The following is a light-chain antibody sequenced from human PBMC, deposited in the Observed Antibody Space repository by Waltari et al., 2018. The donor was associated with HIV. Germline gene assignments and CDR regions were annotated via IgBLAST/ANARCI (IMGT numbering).Light chain of an antibody. V-gene: IGLV1-40*01. Sequence: QSVLTQPPSVSGAPGQTVTISCTGSSPNIGANYVVHWSQQLPGRAPKVLVYGNIYRPPGVPDRFSGSKSGTSASLAITGLQADDEGYYYCQSYDTRSSGFLVFGGGTKVTVL. J-gene: IGLJ3*02. CDR3: QSYDTRSSGFLV. CDR1: SPNIGANYV. CDR2: GNI.